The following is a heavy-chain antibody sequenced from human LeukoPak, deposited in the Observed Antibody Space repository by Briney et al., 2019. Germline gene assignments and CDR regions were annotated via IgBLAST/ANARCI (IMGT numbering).Heavy chain of an antibody. CDR1: GLAFSAYK. CDR3: SRDTPFGGY. CDR2: ISTDGYTT. Sequence: GGSLRLSCAASGLAFSAYKMHWVRQAPRKGLVWVSRISTDGYTTDYADFVQGRFTASRDNTKNTWSLEMNSLRAEDTAVYYCSRDTPFGGYWGQGTLVTVSS. V-gene: IGHV3-74*01. D-gene: IGHD3-16*01. J-gene: IGHJ4*02.